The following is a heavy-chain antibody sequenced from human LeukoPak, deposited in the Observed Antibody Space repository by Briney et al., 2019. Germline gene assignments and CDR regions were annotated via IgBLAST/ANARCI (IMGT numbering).Heavy chain of an antibody. J-gene: IGHJ4*02. V-gene: IGHV4-4*02. CDR2: VYHSGTT. D-gene: IGHD2-2*02. CDR3: ARLYPPSSGLDY. Sequence: SGTLSLTCAVSGGSISSSNWWSWVRQPPGEGLEWIGEVYHSGTTYYNPSLKSRVTISVDTSKNQFSLKLSSVTAADTAVYYCARLYPPSSGLDYWGQGTLVTVSS. CDR1: GGSISSSNW.